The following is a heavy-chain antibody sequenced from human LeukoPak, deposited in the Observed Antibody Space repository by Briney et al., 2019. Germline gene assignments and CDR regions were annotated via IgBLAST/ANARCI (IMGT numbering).Heavy chain of an antibody. Sequence: GGSLRLSCAASGFTFSDYWIHWVRQAPGKGLVWVSRINTDGSITNYADSVKGRFSISRDNAKNTLYLQMNSLRVEDTAVYYCARGRPHGNDYWGQGTLVTVSS. CDR3: ARGRPHGNDY. CDR2: INTDGSIT. V-gene: IGHV3-74*01. J-gene: IGHJ4*02. D-gene: IGHD4-23*01. CDR1: GFTFSDYW.